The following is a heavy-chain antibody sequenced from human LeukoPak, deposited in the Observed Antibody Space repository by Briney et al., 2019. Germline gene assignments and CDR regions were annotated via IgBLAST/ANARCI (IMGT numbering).Heavy chain of an antibody. Sequence: GRSLRLPCAPYGFTFSSYSMHWVRQAPGKLLEWVAVISYDGSNKYYAESVKGRFTISRDNSKNTLYLQMNSLRAEDTAVYYCARESDTAMALSFDYWGQGTLVTVSS. J-gene: IGHJ4*02. D-gene: IGHD5-18*01. CDR2: ISYDGSNK. CDR1: GFTFSSYS. V-gene: IGHV3-30-3*01. CDR3: ARESDTAMALSFDY.